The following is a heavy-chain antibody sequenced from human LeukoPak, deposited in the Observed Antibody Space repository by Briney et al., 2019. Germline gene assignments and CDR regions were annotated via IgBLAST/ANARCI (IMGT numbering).Heavy chain of an antibody. Sequence: ASVKVSCKASGGTFSSYAISWVRQAPGQGLEWMGWISAYNGNTNYAQKLQGRVTMTTDTSTSTAYMELRSLRSDDTAVYYCARVEVSVRTYGSGSYNGFDYWGQGTLVTVSS. CDR2: ISAYNGNT. J-gene: IGHJ4*02. CDR1: GGTFSSYA. CDR3: ARVEVSVRTYGSGSYNGFDY. D-gene: IGHD3-10*01. V-gene: IGHV1-18*01.